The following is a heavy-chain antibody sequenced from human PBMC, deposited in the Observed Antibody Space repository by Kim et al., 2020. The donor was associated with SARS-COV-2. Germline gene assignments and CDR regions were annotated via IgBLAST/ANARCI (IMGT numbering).Heavy chain of an antibody. CDR3: AKDVLRYQAAEYFQH. Sequence: GGSLRLSCAASGFTFSSYGMHWVRQAPDKGLEWVAVISYDGSNKYYADSVKGRFTISRDNSKNTLYLQMNSLRAEDTAVYYCAKDVLRYQAAEYFQHWG. CDR1: GFTFSSYG. CDR2: ISYDGSNK. J-gene: IGHJ1*01. D-gene: IGHD3-9*01. V-gene: IGHV3-30*18.